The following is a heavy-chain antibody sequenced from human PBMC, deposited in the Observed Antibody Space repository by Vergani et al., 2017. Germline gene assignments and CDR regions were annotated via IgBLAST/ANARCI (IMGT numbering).Heavy chain of an antibody. V-gene: IGHV3-48*04. CDR1: GFTFSSYS. Sequence: EVQLLESGGGLVQPGGSLRLSCAASGFTFSSYSMNWVRQAPGKGLEWVSYISSSSSTIYYADSVKGRFTISRDNAKNSLYLQMNSLRAEDTAVYYCARDWGPYGSGTHHRWGQGTLVTVSS. CDR2: ISSSSSTI. D-gene: IGHD3-10*01. J-gene: IGHJ4*02. CDR3: ARDWGPYGSGTHHR.